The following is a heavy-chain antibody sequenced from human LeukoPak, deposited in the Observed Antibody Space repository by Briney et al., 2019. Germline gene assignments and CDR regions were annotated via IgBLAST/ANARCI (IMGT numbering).Heavy chain of an antibody. CDR3: ASHSSGWHMHFDY. V-gene: IGHV4-4*02. CDR2: IYHSGST. CDR1: GGSISSSNW. D-gene: IGHD6-19*01. Sequence: PSETLSLTCAVSGGSISSSNWWSWVRQPPGQGLEWIGEIYHSGSTNYNPSLKSRVTISVDKSKNQFSLKLSSVTAADTAVYYCASHSSGWHMHFDYWGQGTLVTVSS. J-gene: IGHJ4*02.